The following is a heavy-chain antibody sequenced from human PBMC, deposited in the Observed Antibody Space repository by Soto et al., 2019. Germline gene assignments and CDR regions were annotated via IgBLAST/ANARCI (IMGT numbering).Heavy chain of an antibody. CDR3: ARDPRSSSWSGTGWFDP. CDR2: LSSSSSYI. D-gene: IGHD6-13*01. V-gene: IGHV3-21*01. J-gene: IGHJ5*02. CDR1: GFTFSSYS. Sequence: EVQLVESGGGLVKPGGSLRLSCAASGFTFSSYSMNWVRQAPGKGLEWVSSLSSSSSYIYYADSVKGRFTISRDNAKNSLYLQMNSLRAEDTAVYYCARDPRSSSWSGTGWFDPWGQGTLVTVSS.